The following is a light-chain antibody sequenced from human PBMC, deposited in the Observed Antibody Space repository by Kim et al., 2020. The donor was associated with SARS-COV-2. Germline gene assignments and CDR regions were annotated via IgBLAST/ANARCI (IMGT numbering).Light chain of an antibody. CDR1: QSVSSN. CDR3: EQYNNLVG. V-gene: IGKV3-15*01. Sequence: EIVMTQSPATLSVSPGERATLSCRASQSVSSNLAWYQQKPGQAPRLLIYGASTRATGIPARFSGSGSGTEFTLTISSLQSEDFAVYYCEQYNNLVGVGQGTKVDIK. CDR2: GAS. J-gene: IGKJ1*01.